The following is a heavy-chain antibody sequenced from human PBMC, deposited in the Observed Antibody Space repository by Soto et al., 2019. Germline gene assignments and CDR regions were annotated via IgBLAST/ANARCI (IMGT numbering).Heavy chain of an antibody. D-gene: IGHD3-22*01. CDR1: GGTFSSYA. J-gene: IGHJ4*02. Sequence: QVQLVQSGAEVKKPGSSVKVSCKASGGTFSSYAISWVRQAPGQGLEWMGGIIPIFGTANYAQKFQGRVTITADESTSTAYMELSSPRSEDTAVYYCARDAVPTYYYDSSGYYRGSSFDYWGQGTLVTVSS. V-gene: IGHV1-69*01. CDR2: IIPIFGTA. CDR3: ARDAVPTYYYDSSGYYRGSSFDY.